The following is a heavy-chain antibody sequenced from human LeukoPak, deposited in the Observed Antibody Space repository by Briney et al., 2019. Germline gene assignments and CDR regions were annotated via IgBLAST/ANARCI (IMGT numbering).Heavy chain of an antibody. CDR3: ARDPPYTGSYYYYGMDV. D-gene: IGHD6-6*01. V-gene: IGHV4-34*01. CDR1: GGSFSGYY. J-gene: IGHJ6*02. CDR2: INHSGST. Sequence: SETLSLTCAVYGGSFSGYYWSWIRQPPGKGLEWIGEINHSGSTYYNPSLKSRVTISVDTSKNQFSLKLSSVTAADTAVYYCARDPPYTGSYYYYGMDVWGQGTTVTVSS.